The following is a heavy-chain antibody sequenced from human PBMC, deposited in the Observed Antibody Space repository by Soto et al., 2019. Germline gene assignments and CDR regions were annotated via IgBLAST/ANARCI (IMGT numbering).Heavy chain of an antibody. CDR3: ARTVGYYYGMDV. CDR2: INAGNGNT. J-gene: IGHJ6*02. V-gene: IGHV1-3*01. D-gene: IGHD4-17*01. CDR1: GYTFTSYA. Sequence: QVQLVQSGAEVKKPGASVKVSCKASGYTFTSYAMHWVRQAPGQRLEWMGWINAGNGNTKYSQKFPGRVTITRDTSASTAYMELSSLRSEDTAVYYCARTVGYYYGMDVWGQGTTVTVSS.